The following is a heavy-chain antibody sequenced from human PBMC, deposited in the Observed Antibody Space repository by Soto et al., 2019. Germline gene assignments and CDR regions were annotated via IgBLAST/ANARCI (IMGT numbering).Heavy chain of an antibody. Sequence: GGSLRLSCATSGFTFSSYAMSWVRQAPGKGLEWVSAISGSGGSTYYADSVKGRFTISRDNSKNTLYLQMNSLRAEDTAVYYCAKSNLIGQLAAYIGVSYRLYYFAYWGQGTLVTVSS. CDR1: GFTFSSYA. D-gene: IGHD3-16*02. CDR3: AKSNLIGQLAAYIGVSYRLYYFAY. CDR2: ISGSGGST. V-gene: IGHV3-23*01. J-gene: IGHJ4*02.